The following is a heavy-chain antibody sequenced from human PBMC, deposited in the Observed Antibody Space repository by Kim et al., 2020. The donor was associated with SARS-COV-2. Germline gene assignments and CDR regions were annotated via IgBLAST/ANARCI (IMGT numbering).Heavy chain of an antibody. CDR2: IYYSGST. Sequence: SETLSLTCTVSGGSISSSSYYWGWIRQPPWKGLEWIGSIYYSGSTYYNPSLKSRVTISVDTSKNQFSLKLSSVTAADTAVYYCAREGAAGTSESWGQGTLVTVSS. CDR1: GGSISSSSYY. V-gene: IGHV4-39*07. CDR3: AREGAAGTSES. D-gene: IGHD6-13*01. J-gene: IGHJ1*01.